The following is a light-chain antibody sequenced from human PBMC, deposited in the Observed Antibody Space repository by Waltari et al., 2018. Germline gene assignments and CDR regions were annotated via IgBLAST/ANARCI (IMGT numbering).Light chain of an antibody. V-gene: IGKV1-6*02. CDR1: QDIKND. CDR3: LQDYTYPLT. Sequence: AIQMTQSPSSLSASVGDRVTITCRASQDIKNDLGWYQKKPDTAPKFLIHAASSLKSAVPSRFSGGGSGTNFPLTISSLQPEDFATYYCLQDYTYPLTFGGGTKVEIK. J-gene: IGKJ4*01. CDR2: AAS.